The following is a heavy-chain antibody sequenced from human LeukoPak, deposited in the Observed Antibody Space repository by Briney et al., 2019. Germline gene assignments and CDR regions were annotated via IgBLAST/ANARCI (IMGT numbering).Heavy chain of an antibody. CDR2: ISSSSSYI. D-gene: IGHD2-2*01. CDR1: GFTFSSYS. CDR3: AKGVEAYLNWFDP. Sequence: GGSLRLSCAASGFTFSSYSMNWVRQAPGKGLEWVSSISSSSSYIYYADSVKGRFTISRDNSKNTLYLQMNSLRAEDTAVYYCAKGVEAYLNWFDPWGQGTLVTVSS. J-gene: IGHJ5*02. V-gene: IGHV3-21*04.